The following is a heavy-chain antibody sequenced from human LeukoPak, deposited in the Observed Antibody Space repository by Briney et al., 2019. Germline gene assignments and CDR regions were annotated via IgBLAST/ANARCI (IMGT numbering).Heavy chain of an antibody. D-gene: IGHD3-9*01. CDR1: GYNFTSYW. V-gene: IGHV5-51*01. CDR3: ARRGYDTLTGPDY. Sequence: GESLKISCKGSGYNFTSYWIGWVRQMPGKGLEWMGIIYPGDSDTRYSPSFQGQVTISADKSISTAYLQWSSLKASDAAMYYCARRGYDTLTGPDYWGQGTLVTVSS. J-gene: IGHJ4*02. CDR2: IYPGDSDT.